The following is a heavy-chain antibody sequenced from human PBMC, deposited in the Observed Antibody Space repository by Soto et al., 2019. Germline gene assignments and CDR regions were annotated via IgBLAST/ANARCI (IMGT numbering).Heavy chain of an antibody. D-gene: IGHD3-10*01. V-gene: IGHV1-8*01. Sequence: VASVKVSCKASGYTFTSYDINWVRQATGQGLEWMGWMNPNSGNTGYAQKFQGRVTMTRNTSISTAYMELSSLRSEDTAVYYCARGITYYYGSGSYSIFDYCGQGTLVTVSS. J-gene: IGHJ4*02. CDR1: GYTFTSYD. CDR2: MNPNSGNT. CDR3: ARGITYYYGSGSYSIFDY.